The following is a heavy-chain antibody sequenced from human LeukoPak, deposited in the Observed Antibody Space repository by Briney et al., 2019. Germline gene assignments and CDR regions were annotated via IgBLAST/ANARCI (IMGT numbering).Heavy chain of an antibody. CDR3: ARGRGSITPDFDY. CDR2: ISPYNGHT. CDR1: GYVFTSFG. V-gene: IGHV1-18*04. D-gene: IGHD3-10*01. J-gene: IGHJ4*02. Sequence: ASVKVSCTASGYVFTSFGISWVRQAPGQGPEWMGRISPYNGHTIYAQKLEDRVTLTTDTSTGTVYMELRSLRSDDTAVYFCARGRGSITPDFDYWGQGTLVTASS.